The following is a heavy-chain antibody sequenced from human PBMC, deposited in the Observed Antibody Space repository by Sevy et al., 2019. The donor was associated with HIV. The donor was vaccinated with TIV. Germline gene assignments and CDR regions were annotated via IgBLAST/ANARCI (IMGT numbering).Heavy chain of an antibody. J-gene: IGHJ4*02. D-gene: IGHD1-1*01. CDR3: ARDRLTVTELDY. V-gene: IGHV1-2*06. CDR1: GYTFTGYH. CDR2: INPNSGGT. Sequence: ASVKVSCKASGYTFTGYHMHWVRQAPGQGLEWMGRINPNSGGTNYAQKFQGRVTMTRGTSIGTAYMELSRLRSDDTAVYYCARDRLTVTELDYWGQGTLVTVSS.